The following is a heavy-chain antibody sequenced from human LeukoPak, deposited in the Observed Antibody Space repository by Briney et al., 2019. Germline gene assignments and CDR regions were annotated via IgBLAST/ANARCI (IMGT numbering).Heavy chain of an antibody. D-gene: IGHD3-22*01. V-gene: IGHV3-7*01. CDR3: ARHSNKYDYDSSGHYRGFDY. CDR1: GFTFSFHW. CDR2: IKQDGRDK. Sequence: PGGSLRLSCAASGFTFSFHWMSWVRQAPGKGLEWVANIKQDGRDKYYVDSVKGRFTISRDNSKSSLYLQMNSLRAEDTAVYFCARHSNKYDYDSSGHYRGFDYWGQGTLVSVSS. J-gene: IGHJ4*02.